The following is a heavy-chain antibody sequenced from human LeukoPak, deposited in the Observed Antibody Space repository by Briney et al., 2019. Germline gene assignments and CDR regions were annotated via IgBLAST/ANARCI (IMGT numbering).Heavy chain of an antibody. CDR2: INPGGSSI. V-gene: IGHV3-74*01. CDR1: GFTFSSYW. J-gene: IGHJ4*02. CDR3: ARSNQADDC. Sequence: GGSLRLSWAASGFTFSSYWMHWVRQVPGKGLVWVARINPGGSSITYADSVKGRFTISRDNAKNTLYLQMDSLRAEDTGVYYCARSNQADDCWGQGTLVTVSS. D-gene: IGHD1-14*01.